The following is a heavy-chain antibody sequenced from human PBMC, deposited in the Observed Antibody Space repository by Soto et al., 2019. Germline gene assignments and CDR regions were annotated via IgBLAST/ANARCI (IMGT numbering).Heavy chain of an antibody. CDR2: ISSDGRST. V-gene: IGHV3-74*01. CDR3: ASGAAF. Sequence: EVQLVESGGGLVQPGGSLRISCAAPGFTLSTGWMHWVRQTPGKGLLWVSRISSDGRSTNYADSVGGRFTVSWDNARNTLYRQMSSLRGEHTAVYYCASGAAFRGQGILVTVSS. CDR1: GFTLSTGW. J-gene: IGHJ4*02. D-gene: IGHD6-25*01.